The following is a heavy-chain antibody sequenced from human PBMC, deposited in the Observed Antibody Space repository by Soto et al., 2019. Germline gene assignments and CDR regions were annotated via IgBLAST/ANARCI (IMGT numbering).Heavy chain of an antibody. V-gene: IGHV4-34*01. CDR1: GGSFSGYY. D-gene: IGHD3-9*01. J-gene: IGHJ6*02. CDR3: ASPTYYDILGGMDV. Sequence: QVQLQQWGAGLLKPSETLSLTCAVYGGSFSGYYWSWIRQPPGKGLEWIGEINHSGSTNYNPSLKSRVTTSVDTSKNRFSLKLSSVTAADTAVYYCASPTYYDILGGMDVWGQGTTVTVSS. CDR2: INHSGST.